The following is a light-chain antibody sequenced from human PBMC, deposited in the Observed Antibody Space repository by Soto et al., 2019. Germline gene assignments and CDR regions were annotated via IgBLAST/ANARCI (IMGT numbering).Light chain of an antibody. Sequence: DIQMTQAPSTLSASDVYGGTITCRASQRISTWLAWYQQKPGKAPKLLISDASSLETGVPSRFSGSGSGTEFTLTINSLQPDDFATYYCQQYKSYWTFGQGTKVDIK. CDR1: QRISTW. V-gene: IGKV1-5*01. CDR3: QQYKSYWT. CDR2: DAS. J-gene: IGKJ1*01.